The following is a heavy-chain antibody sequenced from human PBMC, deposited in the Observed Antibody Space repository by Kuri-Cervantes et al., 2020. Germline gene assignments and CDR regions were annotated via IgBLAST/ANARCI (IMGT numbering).Heavy chain of an antibody. J-gene: IGHJ3*02. V-gene: IGHV3-23*01. D-gene: IGHD3-22*01. Sequence: GESLKISCAASGFTFSSNAMSWVRQAPGKGLEWVSGMSGSGGSIQYADSVKGRFTISRDNSKNTLYLQMNSLRAEDTAVYYCAKGYYDTSAYYQGGAFDIWGQGTMVTVSS. CDR1: GFTFSSNA. CDR2: MSGSGGSI. CDR3: AKGYYDTSAYYQGGAFDI.